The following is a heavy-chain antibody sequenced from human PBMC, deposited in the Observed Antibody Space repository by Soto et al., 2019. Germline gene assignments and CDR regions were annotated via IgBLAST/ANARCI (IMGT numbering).Heavy chain of an antibody. Sequence: EVQLVESGGGLVQPGGSLRLSCAASGFTFSSYSMNWVRQAPGKGLEWVSYISSSSTIYYADSVKGRFTISRDNAKNSLYLQMNSLRDEDTAVYYCARDYRIAANYWGQGTLVTVSS. D-gene: IGHD6-13*01. CDR2: ISSSSTI. J-gene: IGHJ4*02. V-gene: IGHV3-48*02. CDR3: ARDYRIAANY. CDR1: GFTFSSYS.